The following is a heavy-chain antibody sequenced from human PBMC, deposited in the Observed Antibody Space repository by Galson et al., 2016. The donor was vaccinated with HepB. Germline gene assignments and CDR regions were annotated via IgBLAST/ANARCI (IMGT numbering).Heavy chain of an antibody. V-gene: IGHV3-23*01. D-gene: IGHD2-21*02. J-gene: IGHJ4*02. CDR2: ISGGGVST. Sequence: SLRLSCAASGFTFSSYAMHWVRQAPGKGLQWVSGISGGGVSTHYADSVKGRFTISRDNSKNTLYLQINSLRAEDTAVYYCAKGRYCGGDCYSSDYWGQGTLVTVSS. CDR3: AKGRYCGGDCYSSDY. CDR1: GFTFSSYA.